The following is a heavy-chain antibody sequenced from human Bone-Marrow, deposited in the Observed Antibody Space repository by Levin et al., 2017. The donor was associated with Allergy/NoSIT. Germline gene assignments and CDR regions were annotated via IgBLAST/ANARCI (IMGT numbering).Heavy chain of an antibody. D-gene: IGHD3-16*01. V-gene: IGHV3-23*01. Sequence: AASVKVSCAASGFTFSSYAMSWVRQAPGKGLGLEWVSAISGSGVNTYYTDSVKGRFTISRDNFKNTLYLQMSSLRVEDTAVYYCAKDPGGGDELGNWGQGILVTVSS. J-gene: IGHJ4*02. CDR2: ISGSGVNT. CDR3: AKDPGGGDELGN. CDR1: GFTFSSYA.